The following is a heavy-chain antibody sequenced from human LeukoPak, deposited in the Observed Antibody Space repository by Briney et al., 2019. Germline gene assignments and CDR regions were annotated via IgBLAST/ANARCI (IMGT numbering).Heavy chain of an antibody. Sequence: GGSLRLSCAASGFTFSSYSMNWVRQAPGKGLEWVSYISSSSSTIYYADSVKGRFTISRDNAKNSLYLQMNSLRDEDTAVYYLAREGVYVFWGGYYLDAFDTGGQGTMVTVSS. D-gene: IGHD3-3*01. J-gene: IGHJ3*02. CDR2: ISSSSSTI. CDR1: GFTFSSYS. CDR3: AREGVYVFWGGYYLDAFDT. V-gene: IGHV3-48*02.